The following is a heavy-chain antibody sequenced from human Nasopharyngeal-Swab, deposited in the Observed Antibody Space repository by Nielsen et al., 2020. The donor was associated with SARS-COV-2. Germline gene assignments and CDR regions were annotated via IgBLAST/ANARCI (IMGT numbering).Heavy chain of an antibody. V-gene: IGHV1-8*03. CDR1: GYTLSSYD. CDR2: MNPNSGNT. D-gene: IGHD6-19*01. CDR3: ARAWGGWYRYFDY. Sequence: ASVKVSCKASGYTLSSYDINWVRQATGQGLEWMGWMNPNSGNTGYAQKFQGRVTITRNTSISTAYMELSSLRSEDTAVYYCARAWGGWYRYFDYWGQGTLVTVSS. J-gene: IGHJ4*02.